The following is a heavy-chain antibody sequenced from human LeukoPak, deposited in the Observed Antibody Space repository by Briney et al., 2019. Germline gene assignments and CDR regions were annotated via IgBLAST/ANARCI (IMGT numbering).Heavy chain of an antibody. Sequence: GGSLRLSCAASGFTFSSYAMSWVRQAPGKGLEWVSVISGRGGSTNYADSVKGRFTISRDNSKNTLYLQMNSLRAEDTAVYYCAKTSGYDFWSGYPYQFDYWGQGTLVTVSS. CDR1: GFTFSSYA. D-gene: IGHD3-3*01. J-gene: IGHJ4*02. CDR3: AKTSGYDFWSGYPYQFDY. CDR2: ISGRGGST. V-gene: IGHV3-23*01.